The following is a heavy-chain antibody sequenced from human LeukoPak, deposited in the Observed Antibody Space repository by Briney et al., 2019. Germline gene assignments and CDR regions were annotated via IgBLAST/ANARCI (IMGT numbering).Heavy chain of an antibody. CDR2: MNPNSGYT. V-gene: IGHV1-8*01. CDR3: ASEVQLERRGFDY. D-gene: IGHD1-1*01. CDR1: GYTFTSYD. Sequence: GASVKVSCKASGYTFTSYDINWVRQATGQGLEWMGWMNPNSGYTGYAQKFQGRVTMTRNTSISTAYMELSSLRSEDTAVYYCASEVQLERRGFDYWGQGTLVTVSS. J-gene: IGHJ4*02.